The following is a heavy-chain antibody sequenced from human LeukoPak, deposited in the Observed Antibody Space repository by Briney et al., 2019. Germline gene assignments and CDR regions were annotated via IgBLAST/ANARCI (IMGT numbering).Heavy chain of an antibody. V-gene: IGHV3-74*01. D-gene: IGHD6-13*01. CDR2: IDSDGSST. J-gene: IGHJ2*01. CDR3: ASDIPYSSSWYKDWYFDL. CDR1: GFTFDDYG. Sequence: PGGSLRLSCAASGFTFDDYGMSWVRQAPGRGLVWVSRIDSDGSSTSYADSVKGRFTISRDNAKNTLYLQMNSLRAEDTAVYYCASDIPYSSSWYKDWYFDLWGRGTLVTVSS.